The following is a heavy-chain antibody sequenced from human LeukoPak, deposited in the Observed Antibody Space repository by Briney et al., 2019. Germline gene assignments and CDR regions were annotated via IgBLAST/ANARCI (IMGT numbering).Heavy chain of an antibody. D-gene: IGHD3-16*01. J-gene: IGHJ3*02. CDR1: GGSISSYY. CDR2: IYYSGST. V-gene: IGHV4-59*01. CDR3: ARPLTDGAFDI. Sequence: SETLSLTCTASGGSISSYYWSWIRQPPGKGLEWIGYIYYSGSTNYNPSLKSRVTISVDTSKNQFSLKLSSVTAADTAVYYCARPLTDGAFDIWGQGTMVTVSS.